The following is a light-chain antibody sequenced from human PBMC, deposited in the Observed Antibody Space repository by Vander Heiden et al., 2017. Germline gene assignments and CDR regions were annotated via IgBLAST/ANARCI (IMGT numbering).Light chain of an antibody. CDR1: QSISSY. CDR3: QQSYSTPPLT. Sequence: IQMTQSPSSLSASVGDRVTITCLASQSISSYLNWYQQKPGKAPKLLIYAASSLQSGVPSRFSGSGSGTDFTLTISSLQPEDFATYYCQQSYSTPPLTFGGGTKVEIK. V-gene: IGKV1-39*01. J-gene: IGKJ4*01. CDR2: AAS.